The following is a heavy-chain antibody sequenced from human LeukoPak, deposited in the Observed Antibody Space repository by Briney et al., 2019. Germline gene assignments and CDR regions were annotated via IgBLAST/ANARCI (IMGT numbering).Heavy chain of an antibody. CDR3: ARISSWYRPFDY. CDR1: GFTVSSNY. Sequence: GGSLRLSCAASGFTVSSNYMSWVRQAPGKGLEWVSVIYSGGSTYYADSVKGRFTISRDNSKNTLYLQMNSQRAEDTAVYYCARISSWYRPFDYWGQGTLVTVSS. J-gene: IGHJ4*02. CDR2: IYSGGST. V-gene: IGHV3-53*01. D-gene: IGHD6-13*01.